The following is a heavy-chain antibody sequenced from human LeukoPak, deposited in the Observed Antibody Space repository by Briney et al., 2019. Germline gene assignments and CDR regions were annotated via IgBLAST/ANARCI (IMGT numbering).Heavy chain of an antibody. D-gene: IGHD2-15*01. CDR3: ARVGYCSGGSCYSSPYFDY. J-gene: IGHJ4*02. Sequence: GGSLRLSCAASGFSFSSYGMRWVRQAPGKGLEWVAVIWYDGSNKYYADSVKGRFTISRDNSKNTLYLQMNSLRAEDTAVYYCARVGYCSGGSCYSSPYFDYWGQGTLVTVSS. V-gene: IGHV3-33*01. CDR1: GFSFSSYG. CDR2: IWYDGSNK.